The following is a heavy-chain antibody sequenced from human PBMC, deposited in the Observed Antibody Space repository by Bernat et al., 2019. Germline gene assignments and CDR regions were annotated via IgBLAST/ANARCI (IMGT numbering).Heavy chain of an antibody. J-gene: IGHJ4*02. Sequence: EVQLVESGGGLVQPGGSLRLSCAASGFTFSSYSMNWVRQAPGKGLEWVSRINGDGTATSYADSVKGRFAISRDNAKNTLYLQMDSLRGEDTAVYYCVRGGVDYWGQGTLVTVSS. CDR3: VRGGVDY. D-gene: IGHD3-16*01. V-gene: IGHV3-74*02. CDR2: INGDGTAT. CDR1: GFTFSSYS.